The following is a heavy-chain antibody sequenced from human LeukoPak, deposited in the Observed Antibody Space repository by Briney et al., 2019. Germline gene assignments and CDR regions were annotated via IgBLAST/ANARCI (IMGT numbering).Heavy chain of an antibody. J-gene: IGHJ6*03. D-gene: IGHD6-6*01. Sequence: TETLSLTCDVSGYSITSGYYWGWFRQPPGMGLEWIGNIFHAGNTYYNPSLRSRVTISVDTSKNQFSLRLTSVTAADTAVYYCARQGGSSSPYYYYYMDVWGKGTTVTVSS. V-gene: IGHV4-38-2*01. CDR1: GYSITSGYY. CDR2: IFHAGNT. CDR3: ARQGGSSSPYYYYYMDV.